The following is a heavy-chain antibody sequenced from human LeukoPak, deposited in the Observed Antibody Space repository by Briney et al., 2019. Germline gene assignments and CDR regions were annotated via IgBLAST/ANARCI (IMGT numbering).Heavy chain of an antibody. CDR2: IYGGDDK. CDR3: ATMVRGVPLFDY. CDR1: GFSLSTSGVG. V-gene: IGHV2-5*02. Sequence: CGPTLVKPTQTLTLTCTLSGFSLSTSGVGVGWIRQPPGKALEWLVLIYGGDDKRYSPSLQSRLTITKDTSKNQVVLTMTNMDPGDTATYYCATMVRGVPLFDYWGQGTLVTVSS. J-gene: IGHJ4*02. D-gene: IGHD3-10*01.